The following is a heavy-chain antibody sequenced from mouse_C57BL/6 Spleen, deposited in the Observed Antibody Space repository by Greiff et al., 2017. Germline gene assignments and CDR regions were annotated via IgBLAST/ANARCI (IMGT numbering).Heavy chain of an antibody. CDR2: IYPGNSDT. CDR1: GYTFTSYW. Sequence: EVQLQQSGTVLARPGASVKMSCTTSGYTFTSYWMHWVKQRPGQGLEWIGAIYPGNSDTSYNQKFKGKAKLTAVTSANPAYMELSSLTTEYYAVYYCTYSNYFDYWGHGTTLTVSS. D-gene: IGHD2-5*01. J-gene: IGHJ2*01. CDR3: TYSNYFDY. V-gene: IGHV1-5*01.